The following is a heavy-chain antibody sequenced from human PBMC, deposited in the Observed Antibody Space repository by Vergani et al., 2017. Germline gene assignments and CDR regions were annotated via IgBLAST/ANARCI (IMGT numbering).Heavy chain of an antibody. Sequence: QVQLVQSGAEVKKPGSSVKVSCKASGGTFSSYAISWVRQAPGQGLEWMGGIIPIFGTANYAQKFQGRVTITADESTSTAYMELSSLRSEDTAVYYCARDWSRYCSSTSCYGSIYYYYYYGMDVWGQGTTVTVSS. V-gene: IGHV1-69*12. CDR3: ARDWSRYCSSTSCYGSIYYYYYYGMDV. J-gene: IGHJ6*02. CDR1: GGTFSSYA. CDR2: IIPIFGTA. D-gene: IGHD2-2*01.